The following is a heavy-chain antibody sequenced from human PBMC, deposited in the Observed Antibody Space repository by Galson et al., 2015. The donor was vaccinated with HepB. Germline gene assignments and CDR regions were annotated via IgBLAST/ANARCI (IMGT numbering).Heavy chain of an antibody. J-gene: IGHJ4*02. D-gene: IGHD4/OR15-4a*01. CDR1: GFALSDSY. CDR3: ARESGGADY. CDR2: MSGSGHLI. V-gene: IGHV3-11*01. Sequence: SLRLSCAASGFALSDSYMSWIRQAPGKGLEWLSYMSGSGHLIFYADSVKGRFTISRDNGKNLLFLQMNSLRVEDTAVYYCARESGGADYWGQGTPVTVSS.